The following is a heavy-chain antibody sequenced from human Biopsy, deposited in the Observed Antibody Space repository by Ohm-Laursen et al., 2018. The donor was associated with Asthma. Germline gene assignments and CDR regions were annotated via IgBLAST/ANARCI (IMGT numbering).Heavy chain of an antibody. CDR3: ARKAGSCISRTYYSLDF. CDR1: GGTFNTYV. Sequence: SSVKVSCKSLGGTFNTYVIGWVRQAPGQGLEWMGGINFVFGTTTYPQKFQDRVTITADDSTSTVYMELSSLRFEDTAVYYCARKAGSCISRTYYSLDFWGQGTLGTVSS. D-gene: IGHD1-26*01. CDR2: INFVFGTT. J-gene: IGHJ4*02. V-gene: IGHV1-69*01.